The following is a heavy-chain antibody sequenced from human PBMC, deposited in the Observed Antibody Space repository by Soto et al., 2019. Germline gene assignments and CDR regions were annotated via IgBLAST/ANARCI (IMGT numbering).Heavy chain of an antibody. D-gene: IGHD3-22*01. CDR1: GYSFTSSW. V-gene: IGHV5-10-1*01. Sequence: GESLKISCKGSGYSFTSSWINWVRQMPGKGLEWMGRIDPSRSYTIYNPSFQGHVTISADKSISTAYLQWSSLKASDTAMYYCASHDYYDSSGYYDYWGQGTLVTVSS. CDR3: ASHDYYDSSGYYDY. CDR2: IDPSRSYT. J-gene: IGHJ4*02.